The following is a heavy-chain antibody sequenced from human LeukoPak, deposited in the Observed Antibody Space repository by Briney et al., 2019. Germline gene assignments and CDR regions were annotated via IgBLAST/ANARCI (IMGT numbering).Heavy chain of an antibody. CDR3: APGSNWPGYFDY. CDR2: ITASGGST. J-gene: IGHJ4*02. Sequence: PGGSLRLSRAASGFTFRNSVMSWVRQAPGKGLEWVSSITASGGSTYYADSVKGRFTVSRDNSKNTLYLQMNSLTVEDTAVYYCAPGSNWPGYFDYWGQGTLVTVSS. D-gene: IGHD1-26*01. CDR1: GFTFRNSV. V-gene: IGHV3-23*01.